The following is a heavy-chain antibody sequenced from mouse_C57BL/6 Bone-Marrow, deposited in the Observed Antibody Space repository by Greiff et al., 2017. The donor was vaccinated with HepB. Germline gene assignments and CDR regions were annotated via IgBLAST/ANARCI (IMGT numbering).Heavy chain of an antibody. J-gene: IGHJ1*03. CDR2: INPSSGYT. D-gene: IGHD2-1*01. CDR3: ARSAYGNYVVWYFDV. V-gene: IGHV1-4*01. CDR1: GYTFTSYT. Sequence: VQLQQSGAELARPGASVKMSCKASGYTFTSYTMHWVKQRPGQGLEWIGYINPSSGYTKYNQKFKDKATLTADKSSSTAYMKLSSLTSEDSAVYYCARSAYGNYVVWYFDVWGTGTTVTVSS.